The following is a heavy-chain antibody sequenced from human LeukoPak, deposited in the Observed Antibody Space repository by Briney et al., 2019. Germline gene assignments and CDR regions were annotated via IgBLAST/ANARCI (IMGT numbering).Heavy chain of an antibody. D-gene: IGHD1-1*01. CDR3: ARVVQTGTTWVGAFDI. J-gene: IGHJ3*02. CDR1: GDSVSSNSAA. V-gene: IGHV6-1*01. Sequence: SQTLSLTCAISGDSVSSNSAAWNWIRQSPSRGLEWLGRTYYRSKWYNDYAVSVKSRITINPDTSKNQFSLQLNSVTPEDTAVYYCARVVQTGTTWVGAFDIWGQGTMVTVSS. CDR2: TYYRSKWYN.